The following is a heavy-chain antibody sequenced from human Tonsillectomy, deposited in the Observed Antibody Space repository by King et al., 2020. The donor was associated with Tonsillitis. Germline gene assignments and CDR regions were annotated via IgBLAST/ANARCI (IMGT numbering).Heavy chain of an antibody. Sequence: EVQLVESGGGLVQPGGSLRLSCAASGFTFSNYAMNWVRQAPGKGLEWVSAISSSGGSTYYADSVKGRFTISRDNSKNTLYLQMNSLRAEDTALYYCANTLRYFDWLSGFDYWGQGTLVTVSS. CDR1: GFTFSNYA. CDR3: ANTLRYFDWLSGFDY. V-gene: IGHV3-23*04. J-gene: IGHJ4*02. CDR2: ISSSGGST. D-gene: IGHD3-9*01.